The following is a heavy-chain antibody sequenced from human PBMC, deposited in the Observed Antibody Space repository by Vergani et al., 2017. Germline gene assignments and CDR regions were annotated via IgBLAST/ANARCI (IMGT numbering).Heavy chain of an antibody. CDR1: GGSFSGYY. J-gene: IGHJ5*02. CDR3: ARDIVATMGHNWFDP. CDR2: INHSGST. Sequence: QVQLQQWGAGLLKPSETLSLTCAVYGGSFSGYYWSWIRQPPGKGLEWIGKINHSGSTNYNPSLQSRDTISVDTSKNLFSLKLSSVTAADTAVYYCARDIVATMGHNWFDPWGQGTLVTVSS. V-gene: IGHV4-34*01. D-gene: IGHD5-12*01.